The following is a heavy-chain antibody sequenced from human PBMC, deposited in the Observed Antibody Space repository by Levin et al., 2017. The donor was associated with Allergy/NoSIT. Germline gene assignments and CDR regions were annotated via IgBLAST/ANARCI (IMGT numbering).Heavy chain of an antibody. V-gene: IGHV2-5*02. CDR1: SLTSSGVG. J-gene: IGHJ4*02. CDR3: AHRQRGFGGALVH. CDR2: TYGGDYE. Sequence: SLTSSGVGVHWIRQPPGKALEWLALTYGGDYERYSPSLINRLTITKDTPKNQVVLTMTNMDPVDTATYYCAHRQRGFGGALVHWGQGIFVTVSS. D-gene: IGHD3-3*01.